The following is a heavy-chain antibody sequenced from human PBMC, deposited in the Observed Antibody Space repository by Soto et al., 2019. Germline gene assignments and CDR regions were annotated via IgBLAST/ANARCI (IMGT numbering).Heavy chain of an antibody. V-gene: IGHV3-49*04. Sequence: GGSLRPSCTASGFTFGDYAMSWVRQAPGKGLEWVGFIRSKAYGATTEYAASVKGRFTISRDDSKSIAYLQMNSLKTEDTAVYYCTRAVRGDYYYGMDVWGQGTTVTVSS. CDR3: TRAVRGDYYYGMDV. J-gene: IGHJ6*02. CDR2: IRSKAYGATT. D-gene: IGHD3-10*01. CDR1: GFTFGDYA.